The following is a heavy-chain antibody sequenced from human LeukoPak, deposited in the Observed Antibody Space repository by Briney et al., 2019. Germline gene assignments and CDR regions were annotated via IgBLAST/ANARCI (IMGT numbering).Heavy chain of an antibody. D-gene: IGHD5-18*01. V-gene: IGHV4-59*01. J-gene: IGHJ3*02. CDR1: GGSISSYY. CDR3: ARDNGSRGYSYGYPGGAFDI. Sequence: PSETLSLTCTVSGGSISSYYWSWIRQPPGKGLEWIGYIYYSGSTNYNPSLKSRVTISVDTSKNQFSLKLSSVTAADTAVYYCARDNGSRGYSYGYPGGAFDIRGQGTMVTVSS. CDR2: IYYSGST.